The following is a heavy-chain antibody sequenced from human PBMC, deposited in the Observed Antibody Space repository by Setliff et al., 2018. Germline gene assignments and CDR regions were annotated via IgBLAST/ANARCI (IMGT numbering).Heavy chain of an antibody. CDR2: INPNSGGT. J-gene: IGHJ6*03. CDR3: ARGGGQIHYDFWSGYFSDPQPNYYYYYMDV. D-gene: IGHD3-3*01. Sequence: GASVKVSCKASGYTFTGYYMHWVRQAPGQGLEWMGWINPNSGGTNYAQKFQGRVTITRNTSISTAYMELSSLRSEDTAVYYCARGGGQIHYDFWSGYFSDPQPNYYYYYMDVWGKGTTVTVSS. V-gene: IGHV1-2*02. CDR1: GYTFTGYY.